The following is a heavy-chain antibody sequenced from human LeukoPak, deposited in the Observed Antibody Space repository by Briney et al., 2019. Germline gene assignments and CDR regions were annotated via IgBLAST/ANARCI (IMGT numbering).Heavy chain of an antibody. D-gene: IGHD3-9*01. CDR2: IYYSGST. CDR3: ARGGGDILTGYYY. V-gene: IGHV4-59*01. J-gene: IGHJ4*02. Sequence: SETLSLTCTVSGGSISSYYWRWIRQPPGKGLEGIGYIYYSGSTNYNPSLKSRVTISVDTSKNQFSLKLSSVTAADTAVYYCARGGGDILTGYYYWGQGTLVTVSS. CDR1: GGSISSYY.